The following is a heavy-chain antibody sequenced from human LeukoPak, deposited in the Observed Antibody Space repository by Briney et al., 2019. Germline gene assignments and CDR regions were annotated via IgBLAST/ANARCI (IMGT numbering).Heavy chain of an antibody. Sequence: PGGSLRLSWAASGFTFSGFAIHWVRQAPGKGLEWVAAISYDGSDKDYVDSVKGRFTISRDNSKNKLSLQMNSLRVEDTAVYYCARRVGRSGPLDYWGQGTLVTVS. V-gene: IGHV3-30*03. CDR2: ISYDGSDK. CDR1: GFTFSGFA. D-gene: IGHD1-26*01. J-gene: IGHJ4*02. CDR3: ARRVGRSGPLDY.